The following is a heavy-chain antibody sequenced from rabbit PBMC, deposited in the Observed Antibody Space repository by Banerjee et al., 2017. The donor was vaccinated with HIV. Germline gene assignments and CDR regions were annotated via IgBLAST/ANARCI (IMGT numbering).Heavy chain of an antibody. J-gene: IGHJ4*01. V-gene: IGHV1S45*01. D-gene: IGHD2-1*01. Sequence: QEQLVESGGDLVKPGASLTLTCTASGFDLSSYYMCWVRQAPGKGLEWIAGIYAGSSGSTYYANWAKGRHTISKTSSTTVTLQMTSLTAADTATYFCAREPGNSDYGGFNLWGQGTLVTVS. CDR3: AREPGNSDYGGFNL. CDR1: GFDLSSYY. CDR2: IYAGSSGST.